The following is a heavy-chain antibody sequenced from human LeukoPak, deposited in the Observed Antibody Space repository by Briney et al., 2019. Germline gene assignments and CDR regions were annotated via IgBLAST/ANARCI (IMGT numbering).Heavy chain of an antibody. Sequence: GGSLRLSCVVSGFTFSSCALSWVRQAPGKGLEWVSAVSGGSTYYADSVKGRFTISRDSSKNTLYLQMDSLRAEDTAIYYCAKEETTVTVGRLFITIDDWGQGALVTVSS. J-gene: IGHJ4*02. CDR2: VSGGST. V-gene: IGHV3-23*01. CDR1: GFTFSSCA. CDR3: AKEETTVTVGRLFITIDD. D-gene: IGHD3-10*01.